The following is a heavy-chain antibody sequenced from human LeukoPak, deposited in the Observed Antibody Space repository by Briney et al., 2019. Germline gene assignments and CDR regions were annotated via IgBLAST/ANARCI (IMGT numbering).Heavy chain of an antibody. CDR1: GGSISSYY. CDR2: IYYGGST. D-gene: IGHD3-10*01. Sequence: PSETLSLTCTVSGGSISSYYWSWIRQPPGKGLEWIGYIYYGGSTNYNPSLKSRVTISVDTSKNQFSLKLSSVTAADTAVYYCARWFGELDAFDIWGQGTMVTVSS. CDR3: ARWFGELDAFDI. V-gene: IGHV4-59*08. J-gene: IGHJ3*02.